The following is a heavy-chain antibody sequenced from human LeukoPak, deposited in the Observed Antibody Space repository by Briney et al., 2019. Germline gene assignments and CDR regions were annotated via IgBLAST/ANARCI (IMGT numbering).Heavy chain of an antibody. J-gene: IGHJ4*02. V-gene: IGHV4-34*01. D-gene: IGHD3-10*01. Sequence: KPSETLSLTCAVYGGSFSGYYWSWIRQPPGKGLEWIGEINHSGSTNYNPSLKSRATISVDTSKNQFSLKLRSVTAAETAVYYCARHRNTMVRGVIIRGQKGYFYHWGQGTLVTVSS. CDR3: ARHRNTMVRGVIIRGQKGYFYH. CDR1: GGSFSGYY. CDR2: INHSGST.